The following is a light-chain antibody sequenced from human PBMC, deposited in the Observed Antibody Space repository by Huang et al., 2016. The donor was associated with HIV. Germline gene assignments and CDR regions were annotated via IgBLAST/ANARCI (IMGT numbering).Light chain of an antibody. Sequence: EIVLTQTPATLSLSPGERVTLSCGASQSVTGNHLAWYQKKPGLAPSLLIYDASNRATGIPDRFSGSGSGTDFTLTISRLEPEDFAVYYCQQYGSTPLTFGGGTKVEI. CDR3: QQYGSTPLT. CDR1: QSVTGNH. V-gene: IGKV3D-20*01. CDR2: DAS. J-gene: IGKJ4*01.